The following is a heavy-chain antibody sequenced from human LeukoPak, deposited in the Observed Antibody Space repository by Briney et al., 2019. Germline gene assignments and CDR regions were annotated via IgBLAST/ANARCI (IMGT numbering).Heavy chain of an antibody. CDR3: ARDPSRRGATSSFDY. D-gene: IGHD1-26*01. CDR2: INPNGGGT. Sequence: ASVKVSFKASGYTFTGYFMHWVRQTPGQGLEWMGWINPNGGGTKYAQKFQGRVTMTRDTSTSTAYMELSRLGSDDTAVYYCARDPSRRGATSSFDYWGQGTLVTVSS. V-gene: IGHV1-2*02. CDR1: GYTFTGYF. J-gene: IGHJ4*02.